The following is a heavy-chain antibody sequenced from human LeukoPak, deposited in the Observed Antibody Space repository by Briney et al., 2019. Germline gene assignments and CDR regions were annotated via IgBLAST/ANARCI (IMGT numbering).Heavy chain of an antibody. CDR2: ISNSGSTI. J-gene: IGHJ6*02. CDR1: GFTFSSYE. Sequence: GGALRLSCAASGFTFSSYEMNWVRQAPGKGLDGVSCISNSGSTIYYADSVKGRFTISRDNAKNSLYLQMTSLRAEDTAVYYCARDGDTSGGLDVWGQGTTVTVSS. CDR3: ARDGDTSGGLDV. V-gene: IGHV3-48*03. D-gene: IGHD4-17*01.